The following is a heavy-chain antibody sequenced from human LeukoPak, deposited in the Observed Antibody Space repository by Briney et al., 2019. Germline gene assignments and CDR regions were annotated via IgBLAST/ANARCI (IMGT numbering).Heavy chain of an antibody. Sequence: GGSLRLSCAASGFTFSNAWMSWVRQAPGKGLEWVSLISGDGGSTYYADSVKGRFTISRDNSKNSLYLQMNSLRTEDTALYYCAKDNSVGAPDAFDIWGQGTMVTVSS. CDR3: AKDNSVGAPDAFDI. V-gene: IGHV3-43*02. CDR2: ISGDGGST. CDR1: GFTFSNAW. D-gene: IGHD1-26*01. J-gene: IGHJ3*02.